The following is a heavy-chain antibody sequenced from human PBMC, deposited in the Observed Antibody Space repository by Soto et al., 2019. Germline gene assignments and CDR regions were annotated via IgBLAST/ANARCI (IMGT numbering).Heavy chain of an antibody. V-gene: IGHV4-34*01. D-gene: IGHD3-22*01. CDR2: INHSGST. CDR3: ARGMGIGGAMIVVVIGYFDY. J-gene: IGHJ4*02. Sequence: PSETLSLTCAVYGGSFSGYYWSWIRQPPGKGLEWIGEINHSGSTNYNPSLKSRVTISVDTSKNQVSLKLSSVTAADTAVYYCARGMGIGGAMIVVVIGYFDYWGQGTLVTVSS. CDR1: GGSFSGYY.